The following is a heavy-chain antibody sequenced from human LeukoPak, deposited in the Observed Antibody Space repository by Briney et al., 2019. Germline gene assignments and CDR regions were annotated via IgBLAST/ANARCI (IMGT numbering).Heavy chain of an antibody. CDR2: IYYSGST. CDR1: GGSISSYY. Sequence: PSETLSLTCTVSGGSISSYYWSWIRQPPGKGLEWIGYIYYSGSTNYNPSLKSRVTISVDTSKNQFSLKLSSVTAADTAVYYCARDGVGDNAFDYWGQGTLVTVSS. J-gene: IGHJ4*02. D-gene: IGHD3-16*01. V-gene: IGHV4-59*01. CDR3: ARDGVGDNAFDY.